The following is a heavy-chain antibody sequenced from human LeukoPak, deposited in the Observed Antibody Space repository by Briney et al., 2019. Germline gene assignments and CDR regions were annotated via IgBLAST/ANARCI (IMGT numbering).Heavy chain of an antibody. Sequence: GGSLRLSCAASGFTFSSYAMSWVRQAPGKGLEWVSAISGSGGSTYYADSVKGRFTISRDNSKNTLYLQMNSLRAEDTAVYYCAKDPPGQLWLVAVRGRYFQHWGQGTLVTVSS. CDR1: GFTFSSYA. CDR3: AKDPPGQLWLVAVRGRYFQH. D-gene: IGHD6-19*01. V-gene: IGHV3-23*01. J-gene: IGHJ1*01. CDR2: ISGSGGST.